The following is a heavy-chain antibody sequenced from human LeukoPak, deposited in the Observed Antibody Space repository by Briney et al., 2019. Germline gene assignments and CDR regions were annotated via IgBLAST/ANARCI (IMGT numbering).Heavy chain of an antibody. Sequence: GGSLRLSCAASGFSFSSSWMSWVRQAAGKGLEWVANIKEDGSEKNYVDSVKGRFTISRDNAKSSLYVEMNSLRVEDTAVYYCARAGNGFGYWGQGALVTV. V-gene: IGHV3-7*01. CDR1: GFSFSSSW. J-gene: IGHJ4*02. CDR2: IKEDGSEK. D-gene: IGHD2-8*01. CDR3: ARAGNGFGY.